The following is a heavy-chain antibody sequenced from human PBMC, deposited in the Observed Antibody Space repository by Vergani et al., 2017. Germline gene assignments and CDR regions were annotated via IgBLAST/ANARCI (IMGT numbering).Heavy chain of an antibody. CDR2: ISYDGSNK. J-gene: IGHJ4*02. Sequence: VRLVESGGGLIPPGRSLRLSCAGSGFTFQDHALHWVRQTPGRGLEWVAVISYDGSNKYYADSVKGRFTISRDNSKNTLYLQMNSLRAEDTAVYYCAREADSGSIYYFDYWGQGTLVTVSS. CDR3: AREADSGSIYYFDY. CDR1: GFTFQDHA. D-gene: IGHD1-26*01. V-gene: IGHV3-30-3*01.